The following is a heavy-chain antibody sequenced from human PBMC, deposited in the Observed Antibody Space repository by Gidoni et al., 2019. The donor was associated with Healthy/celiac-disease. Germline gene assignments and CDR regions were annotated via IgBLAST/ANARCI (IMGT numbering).Heavy chain of an antibody. Sequence: QVQLVESGGGLVKPGGSLRLSCAASGFTFSDSYMSWIRQAPGKGLGWVSYISSSGSTIYYADSVKGRCTISRDNAKNSLYLQMNSLRAEDTAVYYCARGLGYDSSGYYPNYGMDVWGQGTTVTVSS. CDR1: GFTFSDSY. J-gene: IGHJ6*02. CDR2: ISSSGSTI. V-gene: IGHV3-11*01. CDR3: ARGLGYDSSGYYPNYGMDV. D-gene: IGHD3-22*01.